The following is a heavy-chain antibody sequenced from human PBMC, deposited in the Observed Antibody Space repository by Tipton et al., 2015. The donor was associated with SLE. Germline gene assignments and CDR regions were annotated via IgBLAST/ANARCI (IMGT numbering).Heavy chain of an antibody. J-gene: IGHJ4*02. CDR2: IYHSGST. V-gene: IGHV4-30-2*01. CDR1: GGSISSGGYS. D-gene: IGHD2-15*01. Sequence: TLSLTCAVSGGSISSGGYSWSWIRQPPGKGLEWIGYIYHSGSTYYNPSLKSRVTISVDRSKNQFSLKLSSVTAADTAVYYCARESNWGGRGVFDYWGQGTLVTVSS. CDR3: ARESNWGGRGVFDY.